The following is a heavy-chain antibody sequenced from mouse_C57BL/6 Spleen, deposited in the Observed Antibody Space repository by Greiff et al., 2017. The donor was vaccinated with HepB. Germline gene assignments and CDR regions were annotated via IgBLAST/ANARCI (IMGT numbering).Heavy chain of an antibody. J-gene: IGHJ4*01. D-gene: IGHD2-5*01. Sequence: DVQLQESGPGLVKPSPSLSLTCSVTGYSITSGYYWNWIRQFPGNKLEWMGYISYDGSNNYNPSLKNRISITRDTSKNQSFLQLNSVTTEDTATYVCASETYYSNYERVGYYAMDDWGQGTSVTVSS. CDR1: GYSITSGYY. CDR2: ISYDGSN. V-gene: IGHV3-6*01. CDR3: ASETYYSNYERVGYYAMDD.